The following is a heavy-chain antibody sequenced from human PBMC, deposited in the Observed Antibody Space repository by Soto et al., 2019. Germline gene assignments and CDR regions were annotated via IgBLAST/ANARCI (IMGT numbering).Heavy chain of an antibody. D-gene: IGHD5-18*01. CDR1: GGSISSYY. Sequence: SETLSLTCTVSGGSISSYYWSWIRQPPGKGLEWIGYIYYSGSTNYNPSLKSRVTTSVDTSKNQFSLKLSSVTAADTAVYYCARDSYNFDYWGQGTLVTVSS. CDR3: ARDSYNFDY. J-gene: IGHJ4*02. V-gene: IGHV4-59*01. CDR2: IYYSGST.